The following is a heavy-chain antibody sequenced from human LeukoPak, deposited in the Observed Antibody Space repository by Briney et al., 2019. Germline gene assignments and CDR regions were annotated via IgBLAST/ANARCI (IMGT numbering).Heavy chain of an antibody. J-gene: IGHJ4*02. V-gene: IGHV5-10-1*01. CDR2: IDPSDSYT. CDR1: GYSFTFYW. CDR3: ARREAYCSSTSCRPFDY. Sequence: PGESLKISCKSSGYSFTFYWISWVRQMPGKGLEWMGRIDPSDSYTNYSPSFQGHVTISADTSISTAYLQWSSLKASDTAMYYCARREAYCSSTSCRPFDYWGQGTLVTVSS. D-gene: IGHD2-2*01.